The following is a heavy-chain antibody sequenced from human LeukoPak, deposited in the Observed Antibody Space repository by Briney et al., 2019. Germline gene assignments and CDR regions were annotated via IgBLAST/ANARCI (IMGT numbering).Heavy chain of an antibody. Sequence: SVKVSCKASGGTFSSYAISWVRQAPGQGLEWMGGIIPIFGTANYAQKFQGRVTITADESTSTAYMELSSLRSEDTAVYYCARMYSSGFTIDDYWGQGTLVTVSS. D-gene: IGHD6-19*01. CDR3: ARMYSSGFTIDDY. J-gene: IGHJ4*02. CDR2: IIPIFGTA. CDR1: GGTFSSYA. V-gene: IGHV1-69*13.